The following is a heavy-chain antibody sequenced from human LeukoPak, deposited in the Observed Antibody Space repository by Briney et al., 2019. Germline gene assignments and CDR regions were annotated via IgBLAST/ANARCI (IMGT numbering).Heavy chain of an antibody. Sequence: ASVTVSCKASGYTFTSYYLHWVRQAPGQGLEWMGIINPSGGSTTYAQKFQGRVTVTRDTSTSTVYMELSSLRSEDTAVYYCAREGAKARSGVNFDYWGQGTLVTVSS. CDR2: INPSGGST. D-gene: IGHD2-15*01. CDR1: GYTFTSYY. V-gene: IGHV1-46*01. CDR3: AREGAKARSGVNFDY. J-gene: IGHJ4*02.